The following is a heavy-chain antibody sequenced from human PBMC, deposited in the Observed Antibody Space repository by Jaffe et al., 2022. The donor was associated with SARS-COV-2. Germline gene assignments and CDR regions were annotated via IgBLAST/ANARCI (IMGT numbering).Heavy chain of an antibody. CDR3: AKRSTWGGGTFDY. D-gene: IGHD3-16*01. Sequence: EVQLLESGGGLVQPGGSLRLSCAASGFTFTSYAMSWVRQAPGKGLEWVSTVSGSGDSTDYADSVKGRFTISRDNSRNTLYLQVHSLRAEDTAVYYCAKRSTWGGGTFDYWGQGTLVTVSS. CDR1: GFTFTSYA. V-gene: IGHV3-23*01. J-gene: IGHJ4*02. CDR2: VSGSGDST.